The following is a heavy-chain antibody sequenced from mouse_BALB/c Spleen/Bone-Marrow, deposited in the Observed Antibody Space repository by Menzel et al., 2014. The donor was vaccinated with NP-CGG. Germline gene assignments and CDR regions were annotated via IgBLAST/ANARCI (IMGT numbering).Heavy chain of an antibody. J-gene: IGHJ1*01. V-gene: IGHV14-3*02. CDR1: GFNIKDTY. Sequence: EVQLQQSGAEPVKPGASVKLSCTASGFNIKDTYMHWVKQRPEQGLEWIGRIDPANGNTKYDPKFQGKATITADTSSNTAYLQLSSLTSEDTAVYYCARGGTTATWYFDVWGAGTTVTVSS. D-gene: IGHD1-2*01. CDR3: ARGGTTATWYFDV. CDR2: IDPANGNT.